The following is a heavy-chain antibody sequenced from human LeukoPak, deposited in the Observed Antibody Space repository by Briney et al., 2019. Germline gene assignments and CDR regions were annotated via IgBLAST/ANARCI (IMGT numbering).Heavy chain of an antibody. CDR1: GGSISSYY. D-gene: IGHD5-24*01. Sequence: PSETLSLTCTVSGGSISSYYWSWIRQPPGKGLEWVGYIYHSGSTDYHPSLRSRVTMSVDTSKSQFSLKLNSVTATDTAVYYCARARDGDRFAFDYWGQGSLVTVSP. CDR3: ARARDGDRFAFDY. V-gene: IGHV4-59*08. CDR2: IYHSGST. J-gene: IGHJ4*02.